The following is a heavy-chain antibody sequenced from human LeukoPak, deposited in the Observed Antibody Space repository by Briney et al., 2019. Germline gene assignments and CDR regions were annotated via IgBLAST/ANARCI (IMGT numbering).Heavy chain of an antibody. CDR3: ARGSVWLQTLYYFDY. CDR2: INPNSGGT. Sequence: ASVKVSCKASGYTFTSYDINWVRQAPGQGLEWMGWINPNSGGTNYAQKFQGRVTMTRDTSISTAYMELSRLRSDDTAVYYCARGSVWLQTLYYFDYWGQGTLVTVSS. J-gene: IGHJ4*02. CDR1: GYTFTSYD. D-gene: IGHD5-24*01. V-gene: IGHV1-2*02.